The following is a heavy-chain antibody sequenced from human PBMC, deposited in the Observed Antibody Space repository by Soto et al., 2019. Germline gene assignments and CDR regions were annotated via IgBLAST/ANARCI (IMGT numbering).Heavy chain of an antibody. Sequence: QLQLQESGPGLVKPSETLSLTCTVSGGSISSSSYYWGWIRQPPGKGLEWIGSIYYSGNTYYNPSLKSRVTIAVDTSTTQCSLKLSSVTAADTAVYYCAESETSYSSLDYWGQGTLVTVSS. V-gene: IGHV4-39*01. J-gene: IGHJ4*02. CDR2: IYYSGNT. CDR3: AESETSYSSLDY. D-gene: IGHD4-4*01. CDR1: GGSISSSSYY.